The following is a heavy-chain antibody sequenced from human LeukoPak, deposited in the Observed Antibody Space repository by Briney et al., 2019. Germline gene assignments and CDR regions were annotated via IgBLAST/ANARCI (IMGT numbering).Heavy chain of an antibody. CDR3: ARNSIGGSYYSEVDY. V-gene: IGHV5-51*01. D-gene: IGHD1-26*01. CDR2: IYPGDSDT. Sequence: KCGESLKISCKGSGYSFTSYWIGWVRQMPGKGLEWMGIIYPGDSDTRYSPSFQGQVTISADKSISTAYLQWSSLKASDTAMYYCARNSIGGSYYSEVDYWGQGTLVTVSS. J-gene: IGHJ4*02. CDR1: GYSFTSYW.